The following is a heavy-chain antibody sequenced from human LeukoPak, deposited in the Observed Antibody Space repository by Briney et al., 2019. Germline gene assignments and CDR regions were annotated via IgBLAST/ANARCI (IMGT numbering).Heavy chain of an antibody. J-gene: IGHJ4*02. Sequence: GGSLKISCKGSGYSFTNYWIGWVRQMPGKGLELMGIIYPVDSDTRYSPSFQCQVTISADKSIRTAYLKWSSLKASDTAMYYCARLVGGQSQLLRYFDYWGQGTLVTVSS. CDR2: IYPVDSDT. D-gene: IGHD2-2*01. V-gene: IGHV5-51*01. CDR1: GYSFTNYW. CDR3: ARLVGGQSQLLRYFDY.